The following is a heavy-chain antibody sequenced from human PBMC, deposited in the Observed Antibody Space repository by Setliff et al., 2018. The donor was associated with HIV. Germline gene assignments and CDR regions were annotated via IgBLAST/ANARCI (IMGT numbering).Heavy chain of an antibody. J-gene: IGHJ4*02. D-gene: IGHD3-16*01. CDR1: GYSFTAYD. CDR3: ARPSHVYDDDGPLGY. CDR2: MNPSTGEI. V-gene: IGHV1-8*01. Sequence: ASVKVSCKTSGYSFTAYDINWVRQATGRGLEWMAWMNPSTGEIGYAQKFQGRLTMTRGPSITTAFMELRGLRSEDTAIYYCARPSHVYDDDGPLGYWGQGTLVTVSS.